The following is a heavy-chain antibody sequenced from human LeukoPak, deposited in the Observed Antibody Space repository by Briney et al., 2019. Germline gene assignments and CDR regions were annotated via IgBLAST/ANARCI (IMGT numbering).Heavy chain of an antibody. V-gene: IGHV3-23*05. J-gene: IGHJ4*02. Sequence: GGSLRLSCAASGFTFSSYAMSWVRQAPGKGLEWISLIYSNGTTYYADSVKGRFIISRDISKNTVYLQMNTLRAEDTAVYYCTRGSSWYVITYWGQGTLVTVSS. CDR1: GFTFSSYA. CDR2: IYSNGTT. D-gene: IGHD6-13*01. CDR3: TRGSSWYVITY.